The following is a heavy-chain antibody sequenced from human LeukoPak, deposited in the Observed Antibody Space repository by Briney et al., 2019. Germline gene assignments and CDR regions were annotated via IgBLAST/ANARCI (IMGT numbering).Heavy chain of an antibody. CDR3: AREAEAFDI. D-gene: IGHD3-9*01. CDR1: GFTFSRYA. J-gene: IGHJ4*02. V-gene: IGHV3-30-3*01. CDR2: ISYDGSNE. Sequence: GGSLRLSCAASGFTFSRYAMHWVRQAPGKGLEWVAVISYDGSNEYYADSVKGRFTISRDNSKNTLYLQMNSLRPEDTAVYYCAREAEAFDIWGQGTLVTVSS.